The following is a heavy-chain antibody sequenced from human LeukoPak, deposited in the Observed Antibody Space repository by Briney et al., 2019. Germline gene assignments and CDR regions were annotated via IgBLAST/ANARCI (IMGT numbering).Heavy chain of an antibody. D-gene: IGHD6-19*01. CDR3: ATKQWLAPPPDS. Sequence: GGSLRLSCAASGFTFSKYWMLWVRQAPGKGLESVSRINTDGTVTTYADSVKGRFTVSRNNADNTMFLQMNSVRDEDTAVYYCATKQWLAPPPDSWGQGTPVTVSS. J-gene: IGHJ4*02. CDR1: GFTFSKYW. CDR2: INTDGTVT. V-gene: IGHV3-74*01.